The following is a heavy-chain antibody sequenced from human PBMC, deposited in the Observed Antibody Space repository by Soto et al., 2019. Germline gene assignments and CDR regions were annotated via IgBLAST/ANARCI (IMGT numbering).Heavy chain of an antibody. V-gene: IGHV3-30-3*01. CDR2: ISYDGSNK. J-gene: IGHJ4*02. D-gene: IGHD1-7*01. CDR1: GFTFSSYA. CDR3: ARSRELELRDY. Sequence: PGGSLGLSCATSGFTFSSYAMHWVRQAPGKGLEWVAVISYDGSNKYYADSVKGRFTISRDNSKNTLYLQMNSLRAEDTAVYYCARSRELELRDYWGQGTLVTVSS.